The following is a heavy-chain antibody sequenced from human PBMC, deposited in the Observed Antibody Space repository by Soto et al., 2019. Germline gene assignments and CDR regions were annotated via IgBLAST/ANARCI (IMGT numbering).Heavy chain of an antibody. CDR3: AHTGDGDSGYDLYHSFDY. J-gene: IGHJ4*02. V-gene: IGHV2-5*02. CDR1: GFSLSTSGVG. CDR2: IYWDDDK. Sequence: QITLKESGPTLVKPTQTLTLTCTFSGFSLSTSGVGVGWIRQPPGKALEWLALIYWDDDKRYSPSLTSRLTIPKDTAKNQVVLTMTNMDPVDTATDYCAHTGDGDSGYDLYHSFDYWGQGTLVTVSS. D-gene: IGHD5-12*01.